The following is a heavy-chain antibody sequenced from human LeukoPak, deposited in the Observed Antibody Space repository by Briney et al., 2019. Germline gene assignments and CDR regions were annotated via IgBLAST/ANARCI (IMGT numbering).Heavy chain of an antibody. V-gene: IGHV3-21*01. D-gene: IGHD3-10*01. J-gene: IGHJ4*02. CDR1: GFTFSSYS. CDR3: ARDLVDYVDY. CDR2: ISSSSSYI. Sequence: GGSQRLSCAASGFTFSSYSMNWVRQAPGKGLEWVSSISSSSSYIYYADSVKGRFTISRDNAKNSLYLQMNSLRAEDTAVYYCARDLVDYVDYWGQGTLVTVSS.